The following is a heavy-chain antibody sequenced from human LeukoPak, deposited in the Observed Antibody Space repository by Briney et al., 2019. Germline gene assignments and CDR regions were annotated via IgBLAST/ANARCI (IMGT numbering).Heavy chain of an antibody. CDR3: AKDHQYDFDY. V-gene: IGHV1-18*03. Sequence: ASVKVSRKASGYTFATYGISWVRQAPGQGLEWMGGIGAYNGNTNYAQKFQGRVTMTTDTSTSTAYMELRSLRSDDMAVYYCAKDHQYDFDYWGQGTLVTVSS. D-gene: IGHD2-2*01. CDR2: IGAYNGNT. CDR1: GYTFATYG. J-gene: IGHJ4*02.